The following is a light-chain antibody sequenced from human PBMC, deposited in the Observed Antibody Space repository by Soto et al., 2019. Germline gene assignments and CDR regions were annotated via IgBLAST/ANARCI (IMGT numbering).Light chain of an antibody. V-gene: IGKV1-5*01. CDR3: QQYSSYPYT. Sequence: DIRMTQSPSTLSASVGDRVTITCRASQSISSWLAWYQQKPGKAPKLLIYDASSLESGVPSRFSGSGSETEFTLTISSLQPDDFATYYCQQYSSYPYTFGQGTKVDIK. CDR2: DAS. CDR1: QSISSW. J-gene: IGKJ2*01.